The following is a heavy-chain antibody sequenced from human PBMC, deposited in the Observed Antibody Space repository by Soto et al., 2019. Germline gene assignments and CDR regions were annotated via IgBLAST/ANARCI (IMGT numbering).Heavy chain of an antibody. J-gene: IGHJ5*02. D-gene: IGHD6-19*01. CDR3: ARSIAVAGFNWFDP. V-gene: IGHV4-61*05. CDR2: IYYSGST. Sequence: PSETLSLTCTVSGGSISSSSYYWGWIRQPPGKGLEWIGYIYYSGSTNYNPSLKSRVTISVDTSKNQFSLKLSSVTAADTAVYYCARSIAVAGFNWFDPWGQGTLVTVSS. CDR1: GGSISSSSYY.